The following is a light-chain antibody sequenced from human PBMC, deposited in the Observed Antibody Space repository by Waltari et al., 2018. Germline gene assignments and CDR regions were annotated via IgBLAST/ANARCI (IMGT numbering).Light chain of an antibody. CDR3: CSYAGSYTYV. Sequence: QFALTQPRPVSGSPGQAVTISCTGTRRDVGGYNFVSWYQQHPGKAPKLMIYEVTKRTSGVPDRFSGSKSGNTASLTISGLQAENEADYYCCSYAGSYTYVFGTGTKVTVL. J-gene: IGLJ1*01. CDR2: EVT. CDR1: RRDVGGYNF. V-gene: IGLV2-11*01.